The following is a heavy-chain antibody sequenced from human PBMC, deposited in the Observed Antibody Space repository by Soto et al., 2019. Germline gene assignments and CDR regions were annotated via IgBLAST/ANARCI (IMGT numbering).Heavy chain of an antibody. V-gene: IGHV2-5*02. Sequence: QITLKESGPTLVKPTQTLTLTCTFSGFSLSTSGVGVNWIRQPPGKALEWLALIFWDDDKRYSPSPKSRLTLTNGTSKNQVVLTMTNMAPVDTATYYCGHIMTPVTTTWGQGTLVTVSS. D-gene: IGHD4-17*01. CDR3: GHIMTPVTTT. CDR1: GFSLSTSGVG. J-gene: IGHJ5*02. CDR2: IFWDDDK.